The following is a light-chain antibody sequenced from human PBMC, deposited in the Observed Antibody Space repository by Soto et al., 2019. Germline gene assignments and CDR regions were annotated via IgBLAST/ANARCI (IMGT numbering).Light chain of an antibody. CDR2: AAS. V-gene: IGKV1-39*01. CDR1: QSISSY. CDR3: QQSYSTPYT. J-gene: IGKJ2*01. Sequence: DIQMTQSPSSLSASVGDRVTITCRASQSISSYLNWYQQKPGKVPKLLIYAASSLQSGVPSRFSGSGSGTDLTLPISSRQPEDFATYYCQQSYSTPYTFGQGTKLDIK.